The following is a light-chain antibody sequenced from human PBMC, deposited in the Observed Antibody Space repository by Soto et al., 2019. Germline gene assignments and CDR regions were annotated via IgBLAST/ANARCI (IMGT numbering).Light chain of an antibody. CDR3: LQLNDYPLT. J-gene: IGKJ4*01. CDR2: AAS. V-gene: IGKV1-9*01. Sequence: DIQLTQSPSFLSASVGDRVTVTCRASQGISTFLGWYQQKPGKAPKLLISAASTLQSGVPSRFSGSGSGTEFTLTISSLQPEDFATYYCLQLNDYPLTFGGGTKVEIK. CDR1: QGISTF.